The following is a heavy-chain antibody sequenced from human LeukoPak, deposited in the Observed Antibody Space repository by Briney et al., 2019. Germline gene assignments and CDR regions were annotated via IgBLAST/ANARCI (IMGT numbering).Heavy chain of an antibody. D-gene: IGHD3-9*01. CDR1: GFTFSSYS. V-gene: IGHV3-21*04. CDR2: ISSSSSYI. CDR3: AKDRDDILTGGIDY. Sequence: GGSLRLSCAASGFTFSSYSMNWVRQAPGKGLEWVSSISSSSSYIYYADSVKGRFTISRDNAKNSLYLQMNSLRAEDTASYYCAKDRDDILTGGIDYWGQGTLVTVSS. J-gene: IGHJ4*02.